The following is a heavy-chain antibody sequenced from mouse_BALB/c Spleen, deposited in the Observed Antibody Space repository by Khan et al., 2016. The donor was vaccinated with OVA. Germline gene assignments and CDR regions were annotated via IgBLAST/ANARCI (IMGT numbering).Heavy chain of an antibody. CDR1: GYTFTDYI. D-gene: IGHD1-1*01. CDR2: IYPGSGST. Sequence: QVQLQQSGPVLVKPGASVKMSCKASGYTFTDYIINWVRQRTGQGLEWIGQIYPGSGSTYYNEKFKGKATLTADKSSNTAYMQLRSLTSEDSAVYFCARSGYGSLGYWGQGTTLPVSS. V-gene: IGHV1-77*01. J-gene: IGHJ2*01. CDR3: ARSGYGSLGY.